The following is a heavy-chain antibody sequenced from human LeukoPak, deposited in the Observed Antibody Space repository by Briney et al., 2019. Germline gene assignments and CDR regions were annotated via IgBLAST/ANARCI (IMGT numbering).Heavy chain of an antibody. CDR2: IYHSGST. CDR3: ARVMVRGAIAPVSYYYGMDV. D-gene: IGHD3-10*01. V-gene: IGHV4-30-2*01. J-gene: IGHJ6*02. CDR1: GGSISSSSYS. Sequence: PSETLSLTCTVSGGSISSSSYSWSWIRQPPGKGLEWIGYIYHSGSTYYNPSLKSRVTISVDTSKNQFSLKLSSVTAADTAVYYCARVMVRGAIAPVSYYYGMDVWGQGTTVTVSS.